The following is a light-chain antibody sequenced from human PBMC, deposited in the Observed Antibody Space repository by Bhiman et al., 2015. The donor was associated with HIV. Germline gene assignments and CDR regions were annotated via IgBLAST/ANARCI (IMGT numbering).Light chain of an antibody. Sequence: QSALTQPASVSGSPGQSITISCTGTGSDVGGYNHVSWYQQHPGKAPKLMIYDVSYRPSGVSNRFSGSKSGNTASLTISGLQTEDEADYYCSSYAGTSPHYVFGTGTKVTVL. J-gene: IGLJ1*01. CDR3: SSYAGTSPHYV. V-gene: IGLV2-14*03. CDR2: DVS. CDR1: GSDVGGYNH.